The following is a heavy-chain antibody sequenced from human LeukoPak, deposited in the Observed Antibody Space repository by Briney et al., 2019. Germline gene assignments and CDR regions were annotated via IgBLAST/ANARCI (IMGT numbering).Heavy chain of an antibody. CDR2: IRYDGSNK. Sequence: PGGSLRLSCAASGFTFSSYGMHWVRQAPGKGLEWVAFIRYDGSNKYYADSVKGRFTISRDNSKNTLYLQMNSLRAEDTAVYYCAKDDKWQQLVSYFDYWGQGTLVTVSS. CDR3: AKDDKWQQLVSYFDY. D-gene: IGHD6-13*01. J-gene: IGHJ4*02. V-gene: IGHV3-30*02. CDR1: GFTFSSYG.